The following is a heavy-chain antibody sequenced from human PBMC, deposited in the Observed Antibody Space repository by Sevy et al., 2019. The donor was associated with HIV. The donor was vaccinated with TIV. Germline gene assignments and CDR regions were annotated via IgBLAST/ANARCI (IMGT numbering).Heavy chain of an antibody. D-gene: IGHD3-3*01. Sequence: GGSLRLSCAASGFIFRSYVMNWVRQAPGKGLEWVSGISASGGSTYYADSVKGRFTISRDNFKNTLDLEMNSLRAEDTAVYYCVAGFWSGFDYWGQGNLVTVSS. CDR2: ISASGGST. CDR3: VAGFWSGFDY. CDR1: GFIFRSYV. V-gene: IGHV3-23*01. J-gene: IGHJ4*02.